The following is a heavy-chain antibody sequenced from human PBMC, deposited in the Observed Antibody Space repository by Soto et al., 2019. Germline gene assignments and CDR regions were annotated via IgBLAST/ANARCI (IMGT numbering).Heavy chain of an antibody. D-gene: IGHD4-17*01. CDR3: ARGSGENGFGY. V-gene: IGHV1-69*06. Sequence: QVRLVQSGAEVKKPGSSVKVSCKASGGTFSSHVISWVRQAPGQGLEYMGGLIPMFGAPHFAARFLDRVASTADKTTNTAYLELSSLRSEDTAIYFCARGSGENGFGYWGQGTLVTVSS. CDR1: GGTFSSHV. CDR2: LIPMFGAP. J-gene: IGHJ4*02.